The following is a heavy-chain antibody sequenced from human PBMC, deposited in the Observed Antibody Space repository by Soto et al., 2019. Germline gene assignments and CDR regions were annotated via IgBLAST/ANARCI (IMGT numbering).Heavy chain of an antibody. CDR2: ISASGRDI. CDR1: GFTFSNFA. D-gene: IGHD6-19*01. CDR3: AKGKTSGWYYFDY. Sequence: EVQLLESGGDLVQPGGSLRLSCAASGFTFSNFAMSWVRQAPGRGLEWVSGISASGRDIHYADSVKDRFTVSRDNSKNKLYLKMKSLRAEDKAIYYCAKGKTSGWYYFDYWGQGALVTVSS. J-gene: IGHJ4*02. V-gene: IGHV3-23*01.